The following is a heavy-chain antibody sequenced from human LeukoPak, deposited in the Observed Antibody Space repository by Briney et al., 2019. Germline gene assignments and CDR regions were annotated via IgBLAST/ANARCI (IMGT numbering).Heavy chain of an antibody. D-gene: IGHD6-13*01. CDR1: GFTVSSNY. Sequence: LAGGSLRLSCAASGFTVSSNYMSWVRQAPGKGLEWVSVIYSGGSTYYADSVKGRFIFSRDNSENTLFLQMNSLRGEDTAVYYCARDLGSWANYWGQGTLVTVSS. V-gene: IGHV3-53*01. J-gene: IGHJ4*02. CDR2: IYSGGST. CDR3: ARDLGSWANY.